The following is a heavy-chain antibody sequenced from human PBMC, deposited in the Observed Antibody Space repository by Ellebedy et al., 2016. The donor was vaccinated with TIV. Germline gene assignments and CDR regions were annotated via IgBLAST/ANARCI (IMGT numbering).Heavy chain of an antibody. CDR2: IYYSGST. CDR3: AGWFLEEWLLPLDY. CDR1: GGSISSSSYY. D-gene: IGHD3-3*01. V-gene: IGHV4-39*01. J-gene: IGHJ4*02. Sequence: SETLSLXXTVSGGSISSSSYYWGWIRQPPGKGLEWIGSIYYSGSTYYNPSLKSRVTISVDTSKNQFSLKLSSVTAADTAVYYCAGWFLEEWLLPLDYWGQGTLVTVSS.